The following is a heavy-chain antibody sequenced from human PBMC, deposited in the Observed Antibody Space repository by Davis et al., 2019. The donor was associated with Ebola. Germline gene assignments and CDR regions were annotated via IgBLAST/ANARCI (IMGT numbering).Heavy chain of an antibody. CDR1: GFTFSAYT. Sequence: GESLKISCAASGFTFSAYTMNWVRQTPGKGLEWVSSIWTSNDVHYADSVKGRFTISRDNTKNSLYLQMNSLRAEDTAVYYCASHSGWRNDYWGQGTLVTVSS. J-gene: IGHJ4*02. V-gene: IGHV3-69-1*01. CDR2: IWTSNDV. D-gene: IGHD6-19*01. CDR3: ASHSGWRNDY.